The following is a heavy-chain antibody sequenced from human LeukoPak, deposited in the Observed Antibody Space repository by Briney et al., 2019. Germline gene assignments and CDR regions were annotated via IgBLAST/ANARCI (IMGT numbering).Heavy chain of an antibody. CDR2: INHSGST. J-gene: IGHJ4*02. CDR3: ARERAVAAPRELNFDY. CDR1: GGSFSGYY. Sequence: SETLSLTCAVYGGSFSGYYWSWIRQPPGEGLEWIGEINHSGSTNYNPSLKSRVTISVDTSKNQFSLKLSSVTAADTAVYYCARERAVAAPRELNFDYWGQGTLVTVSS. V-gene: IGHV4-34*01. D-gene: IGHD6-19*01.